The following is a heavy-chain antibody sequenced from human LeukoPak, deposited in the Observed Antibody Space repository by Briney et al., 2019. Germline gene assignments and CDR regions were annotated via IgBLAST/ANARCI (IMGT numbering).Heavy chain of an antibody. V-gene: IGHV3-21*01. CDR3: ASYSLPPRQQLVNGDFYGMDV. CDR2: ISSSSSDI. J-gene: IGHJ6*02. D-gene: IGHD6-13*01. CDR1: GFTFSNYS. Sequence: GGSLRLSCAASGFTFSNYSMNWVRQAPGKGLESVSSISSSSSDIYYADSVKGRFTISRDNAKNSLYLQMNSLRAVDTAVYYCASYSLPPRQQLVNGDFYGMDVWGQGTTVTVSS.